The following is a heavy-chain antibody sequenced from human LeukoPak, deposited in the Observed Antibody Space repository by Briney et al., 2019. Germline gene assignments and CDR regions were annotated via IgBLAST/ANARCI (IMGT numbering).Heavy chain of an antibody. D-gene: IGHD2-2*02. Sequence: GGSLRLSCAASGFTVSSNYMSWVRQAPGKGLEWVSRINTDGSSTSYADSLKGRFTISRDNAKNTLYLQMNSLRAEDTAVYYCATDVLARYCSSTSCYRFDYWGQGTLVTVSS. V-gene: IGHV3-74*01. CDR2: INTDGSST. CDR3: ATDVLARYCSSTSCYRFDY. CDR1: GFTVSSNY. J-gene: IGHJ4*02.